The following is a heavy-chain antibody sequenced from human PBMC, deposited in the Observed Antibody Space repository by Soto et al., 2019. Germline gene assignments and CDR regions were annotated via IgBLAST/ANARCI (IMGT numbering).Heavy chain of an antibody. CDR1: GGTFSSYT. CDR3: ARDCSSTSCSRGLGDY. V-gene: IGHV1-69*04. CDR2: IIPILGIA. Sequence: SVKVSCKASGGTFSSYTISWVRQAPGQGLEWMGRIIPILGIANYAQKFQGRVTITADKSTSTAYMELSSLRSEDTAVYYCARDCSSTSCSRGLGDYWGQGTLVTVSS. D-gene: IGHD2-2*01. J-gene: IGHJ4*02.